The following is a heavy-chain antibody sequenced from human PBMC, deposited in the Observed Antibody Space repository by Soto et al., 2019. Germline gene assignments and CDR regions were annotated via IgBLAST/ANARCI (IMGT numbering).Heavy chain of an antibody. CDR2: VHDTGTT. CDR3: ARGLSSPSAAGV. Sequence: QLQLQESGPGLVKPSETLSLTCAVSGGSVSSGGNYWGWIRQSPGKGLEWIGSVHDTGTTHYNQTLTSRVTISVDTSKNLFSLNFNSVTAADTAVYYCARGLSSPSAAGVWGQGTLVTVSS. J-gene: IGHJ4*02. CDR1: GGSVSSGGNY. V-gene: IGHV4-39*01. D-gene: IGHD6-6*01.